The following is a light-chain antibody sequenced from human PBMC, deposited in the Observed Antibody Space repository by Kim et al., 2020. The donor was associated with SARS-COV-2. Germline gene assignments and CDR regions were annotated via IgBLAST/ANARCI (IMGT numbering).Light chain of an antibody. CDR1: SLRSYY. CDR3: SSRDSSGNQYV. Sequence: SSELPQDPAVSVALGQTVRITCQGDSLRSYYANWYQQKPGQAPVLVIYDKNNRPSGIPDRFSGSSSGNTASLTITGAQAEDEADYYCSSRDSSGNQYVFGTGTKVTVL. CDR2: DKN. J-gene: IGLJ1*01. V-gene: IGLV3-19*01.